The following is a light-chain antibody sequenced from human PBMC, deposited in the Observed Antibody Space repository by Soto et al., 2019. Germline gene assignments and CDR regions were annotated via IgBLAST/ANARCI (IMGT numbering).Light chain of an antibody. Sequence: QSALTQPGSVSGSPGQSVTISCTGTSSDVGGYNYVSWYQQHPGKAPKLMIYDVSKRPSGVPDRFSGSKSGNTASLTISGPQAEDEADYYCCSYAGSYTFVFGTGTQVTVL. CDR1: SSDVGGYNY. J-gene: IGLJ1*01. CDR2: DVS. CDR3: CSYAGSYTFV. V-gene: IGLV2-11*01.